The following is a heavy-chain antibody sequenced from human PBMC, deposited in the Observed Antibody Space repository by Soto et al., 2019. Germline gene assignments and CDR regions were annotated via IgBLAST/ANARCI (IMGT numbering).Heavy chain of an antibody. D-gene: IGHD5-18*01. Sequence: SDTLSVTCAVSGGSISSSNWWSGVRQPPGKGLGWIGEINHSGSTNYNPSLKSRVTISVDTSKNQFSLKLSSVTAADTAVYYCARGFRGYSYGYFDYWGQGTLVTVSS. CDR3: ARGFRGYSYGYFDY. V-gene: IGHV4-4*02. CDR2: INHSGST. J-gene: IGHJ4*02. CDR1: GGSISSSNW.